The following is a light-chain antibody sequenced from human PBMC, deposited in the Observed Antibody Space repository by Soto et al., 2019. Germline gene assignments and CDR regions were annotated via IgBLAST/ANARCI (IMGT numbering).Light chain of an antibody. V-gene: IGLV1-47*01. CDR3: GAWDDRLSGYF. CDR1: SSKIGGRN. Sequence: QSVLTQPPSASGTPEQGVTISFSGSSSKIGGRNVYWYQVVPGTAPKLLFYWNDQRPSGVPDRFSGSKSGTSASLAISGLRSEDEADYYCGAWDDRLSGYFFGSGTKLTVL. CDR2: WND. J-gene: IGLJ1*01.